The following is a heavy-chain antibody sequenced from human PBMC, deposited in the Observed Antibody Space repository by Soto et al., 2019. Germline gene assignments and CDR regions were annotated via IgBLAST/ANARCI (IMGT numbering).Heavy chain of an antibody. CDR3: ARDSVAARPKDYYYYGMDV. CDR2: IIPIFGTA. J-gene: IGHJ6*02. D-gene: IGHD6-6*01. V-gene: IGHV1-69*13. Sequence: SVKVSCKASGGTFSSYAISCVRQAPGQGLEWMGGIIPIFGTANYAQKFQGRVTITADESTSTAYMELSSLRSEDTAVYYCARDSVAARPKDYYYYGMDVWGQGTTVTVSS. CDR1: GGTFSSYA.